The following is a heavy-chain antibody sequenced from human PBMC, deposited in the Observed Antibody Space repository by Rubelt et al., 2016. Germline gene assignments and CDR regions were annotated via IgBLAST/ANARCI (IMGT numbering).Heavy chain of an antibody. D-gene: IGHD2-15*01. CDR1: GGSFSGYY. Sequence: QVQLQQWGAGLLKPSETLSLTCAVYGGSFSGYYWSWIRQPPGKGLEWIGAINHSGSTNSNPSLKSRVTISGDTAKNQFSLKVSSVTAADTAVYYCARVAGWYRAPGQDFDYWGQGTLVTVSS. J-gene: IGHJ4*02. CDR3: ARVAGWYRAPGQDFDY. CDR2: INHSGST. V-gene: IGHV4-34*01.